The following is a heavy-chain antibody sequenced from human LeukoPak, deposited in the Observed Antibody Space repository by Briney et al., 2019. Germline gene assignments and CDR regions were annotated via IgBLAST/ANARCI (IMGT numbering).Heavy chain of an antibody. Sequence: GGSLRLSCATSGFTFSEYWMNWVRQAPGKGLEWVANIKQDGSEKYYVDSVKGRFTISRDNAKKSLYLQMNSLRVEDTAMYYCARGEGSGWYIFGVEHWGQGTLVTVSS. D-gene: IGHD6-19*01. V-gene: IGHV3-7*03. CDR2: IKQDGSEK. J-gene: IGHJ5*02. CDR3: ARGEGSGWYIFGVEH. CDR1: GFTFSEYW.